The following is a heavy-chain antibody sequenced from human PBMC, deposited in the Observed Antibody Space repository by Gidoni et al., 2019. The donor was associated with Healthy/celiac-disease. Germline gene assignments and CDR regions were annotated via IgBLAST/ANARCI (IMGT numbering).Heavy chain of an antibody. J-gene: IGHJ4*02. D-gene: IGHD3-10*01. V-gene: IGHV3-23*04. CDR3: AKRELWFGGPVGY. CDR2: ISGSGGST. Sequence: EVQLVESGGGLVQPGGSLRLYCAASGFTFSSYAMSWVRQAPGKGLELCSAISGSGGSTYYADSVKGRCTISRDNSKNTLYLQMNSLRAEDTAVYYCAKRELWFGGPVGYWGQVTLVTVSS. CDR1: GFTFSSYA.